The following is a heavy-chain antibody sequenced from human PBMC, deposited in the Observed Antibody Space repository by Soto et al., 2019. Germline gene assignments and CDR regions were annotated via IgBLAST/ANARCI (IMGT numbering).Heavy chain of an antibody. CDR3: ARGCGGDCYLNWFDP. CDR2: IYYSGST. Sequence: PSETLSLTCTVSGGSISSYYWSWIWQPPGKGLEWIGYIYYSGSTNYNPSLKSRVTISVDTSKNQFSLKLSSVTAADTAVYYCARGCGGDCYLNWFDPWGQGTLVTVSS. CDR1: GGSISSYY. V-gene: IGHV4-59*01. J-gene: IGHJ5*02. D-gene: IGHD2-21*02.